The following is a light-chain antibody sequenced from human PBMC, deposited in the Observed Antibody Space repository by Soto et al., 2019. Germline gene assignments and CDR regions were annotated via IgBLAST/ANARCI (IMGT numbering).Light chain of an antibody. CDR2: GAS. Sequence: EVVLTQSPGTLSLSPGEGATLFCRATQRLTSNYLAWYQQRPGQAPRLLIYGASSRATGIPDRFRGSGSGTDFTLTISRLEPEDFAVYYCQQYGSSPSTFGQGTKREIK. CDR1: QRLTSNY. V-gene: IGKV3-20*01. J-gene: IGKJ2*01. CDR3: QQYGSSPST.